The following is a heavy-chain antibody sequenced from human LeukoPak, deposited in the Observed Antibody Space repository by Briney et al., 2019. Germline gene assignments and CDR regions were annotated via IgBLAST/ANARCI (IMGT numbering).Heavy chain of an antibody. CDR3: AKDPPPYSSSWYDWFDH. CDR1: GFTFSSYA. J-gene: IGHJ5*02. Sequence: GGSLRLSCAASGFTFSSYAMSWVRQAPGKGLEWVSEISGSGGSTYYADSVKGRFTISRDNSKNTLYLQMNSLRAEDTAVYYCAKDPPPYSSSWYDWFDHWGQGTLVTVSS. CDR2: ISGSGGST. V-gene: IGHV3-23*01. D-gene: IGHD6-13*01.